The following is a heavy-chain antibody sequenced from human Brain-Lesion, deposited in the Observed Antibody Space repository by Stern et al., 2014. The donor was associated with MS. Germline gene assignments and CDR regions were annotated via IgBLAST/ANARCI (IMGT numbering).Heavy chain of an antibody. J-gene: IGHJ4*02. Sequence: QLVESGGDLVQPGRSLRLSCAAFGFTFDDYAMHWVRQAPGKGLEWVAGISWNSGTIGYADSEKGRFTTSRDNAYSSLYLQMNSLRPEDTALYYCARDITGSSAYFAYWGQGTLVTVSS. CDR3: ARDITGSSAYFAY. CDR2: ISWNSGTI. V-gene: IGHV3-9*01. CDR1: GFTFDDYA. D-gene: IGHD1-14*01.